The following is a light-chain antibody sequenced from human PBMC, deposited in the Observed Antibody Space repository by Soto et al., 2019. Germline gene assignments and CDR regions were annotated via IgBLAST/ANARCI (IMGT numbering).Light chain of an antibody. V-gene: IGLV2-14*01. CDR3: FSYTASSALV. CDR2: EVS. Sequence: QSALTQPASVSGSPGQSITISCTGTSSDVGGYNYVSWYQQHPAKAPKLMIYEVSNRPSGVSHRFSGSKSGNTASLTISGLQAEDEADYYCFSYTASSALVFGGGTKLTVL. CDR1: SSDVGGYNY. J-gene: IGLJ3*02.